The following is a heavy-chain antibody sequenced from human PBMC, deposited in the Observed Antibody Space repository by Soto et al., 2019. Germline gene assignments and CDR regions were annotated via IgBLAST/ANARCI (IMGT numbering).Heavy chain of an antibody. CDR2: INPSGGST. CDR3: AGVLSRYPAGYYYGMDV. Sequence: ASVKVSCKASGYTFTSYYMHWVRQAPGQGLEWMGIINPSGGSTSYAQKFQGRVTMTRDTSTSTVYMELSSLRSEDTAVYYCAGVLSRYPAGYYYGMDVWGQGTTVTVSS. J-gene: IGHJ6*02. V-gene: IGHV1-46*01. D-gene: IGHD1-20*01. CDR1: GYTFTSYY.